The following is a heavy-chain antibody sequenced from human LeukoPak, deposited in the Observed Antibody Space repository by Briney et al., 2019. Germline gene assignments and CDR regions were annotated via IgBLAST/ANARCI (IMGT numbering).Heavy chain of an antibody. Sequence: PGGSLRLSCAASGFTFSSYAMSWVRQAPGKGLEWVSAISGSGGSTYYADSVKGRFTISRDNSMNTLYLQMNSLRAEDTAVYYCAKKRIGNSPVGVGELSLYFDYWGQGTLVTVSS. J-gene: IGHJ4*02. CDR2: ISGSGGST. D-gene: IGHD3-16*02. CDR1: GFTFSSYA. V-gene: IGHV3-23*01. CDR3: AKKRIGNSPVGVGELSLYFDY.